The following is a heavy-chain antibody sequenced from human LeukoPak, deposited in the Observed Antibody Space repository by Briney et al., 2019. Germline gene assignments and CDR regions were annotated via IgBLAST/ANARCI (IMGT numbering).Heavy chain of an antibody. CDR1: GGTFSSYA. CDR3: AREGVVGQQLYYYYMDV. Sequence: SVKVSCXASGGTFSSYAISWVRQAPGQGLGWMGGIIPIFGTANYAQKFQGRVTITADESTSTAYMELSSLRSEDTAVYYCAREGVVGQQLYYYYMDVWGKGTTVTVSS. V-gene: IGHV1-69*13. CDR2: IIPIFGTA. D-gene: IGHD6-13*01. J-gene: IGHJ6*03.